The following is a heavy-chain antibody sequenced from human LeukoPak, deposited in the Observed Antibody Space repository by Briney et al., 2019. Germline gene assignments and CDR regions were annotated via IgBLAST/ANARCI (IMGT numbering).Heavy chain of an antibody. J-gene: IGHJ4*02. CDR1: GYTLTELS. D-gene: IGHD3-10*01. CDR2: FDPEDGET. V-gene: IGHV1-24*01. Sequence: ASVKVSCKVSGYTLTELSMHWVRQAPGKGLEWMGGFDPEDGETIYAQKFQGRVTITEDTSTDTAYMELSSLRSEDTAVYYCATDYSGSSRDFDYWGQETLVTVPS. CDR3: ATDYSGSSRDFDY.